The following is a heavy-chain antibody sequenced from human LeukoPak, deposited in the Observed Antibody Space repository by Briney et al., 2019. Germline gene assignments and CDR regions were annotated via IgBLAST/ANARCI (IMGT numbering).Heavy chain of an antibody. V-gene: IGHV3-23*01. CDR1: GFTFSSYA. Sequence: PGGSLRLSCAASGFTFSSYAMSWVRQAPGKGLEWVSAISGSGGSTYYADSVKGRFTISRDNSKNTLYLQMNSLRAEDTAVYYCAKDRRGGYCSSTSCQRLSHTSNDYWGQGTLVTVSS. J-gene: IGHJ4*02. D-gene: IGHD2-2*01. CDR3: AKDRRGGYCSSTSCQRLSHTSNDY. CDR2: ISGSGGST.